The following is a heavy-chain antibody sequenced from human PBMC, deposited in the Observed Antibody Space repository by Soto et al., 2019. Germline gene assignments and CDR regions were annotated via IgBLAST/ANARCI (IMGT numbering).Heavy chain of an antibody. CDR2: IRGSGGHT. CDR3: AKGQRGDWNYVKEGGY. Sequence: GGSLRLSCAASGFTFSSYAMSWVRHAPGKGLEWVSGIRGSGGHTYYADSVKGRFTISRDNSKNMLYLQIKSLRVEDTAVYYCAKGQRGDWNYVKEGGYWGQGTLVTVSS. V-gene: IGHV3-23*01. D-gene: IGHD1-7*01. J-gene: IGHJ4*02. CDR1: GFTFSSYA.